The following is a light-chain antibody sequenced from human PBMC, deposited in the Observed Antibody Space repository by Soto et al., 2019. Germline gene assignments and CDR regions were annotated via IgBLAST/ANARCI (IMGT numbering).Light chain of an antibody. V-gene: IGLV1-44*01. CDR1: SSDVGSNT. J-gene: IGLJ1*01. Sequence: QSVLTQPPSASATPGQRVTISCSGGSSDVGSNTVNWYQQFPGAAPKLLIYSNDQRPSGVPDRFSASKSGTSASLAISGLQSEDGADYYCAAWDDSLFGHVFGTGTKVTVL. CDR2: SND. CDR3: AAWDDSLFGHV.